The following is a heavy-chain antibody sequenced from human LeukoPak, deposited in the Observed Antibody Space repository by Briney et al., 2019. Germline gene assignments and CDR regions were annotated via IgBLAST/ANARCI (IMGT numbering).Heavy chain of an antibody. Sequence: SETLSLTCTVSGGSISSSSYYWGWIRQPPGKGLEWIGSIYYSGSTYYNPSLKSRVTISVDTSKNQFSLKLSSVTAAYTAVYYCARLWTVAGTSWGQGTLVTVSS. J-gene: IGHJ5*02. CDR2: IYYSGST. V-gene: IGHV4-39*01. D-gene: IGHD6-19*01. CDR3: ARLWTVAGTS. CDR1: GGSISSSSYY.